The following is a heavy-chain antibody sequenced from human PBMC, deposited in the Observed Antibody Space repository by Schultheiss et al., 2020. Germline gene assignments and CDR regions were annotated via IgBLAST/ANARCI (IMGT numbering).Heavy chain of an antibody. V-gene: IGHV5-51*01. CDR2: IYPGGSNT. D-gene: IGHD1-26*01. Sequence: GESLKISCKGSGYNFTTYWIGWVRQLPGKGLEWMGIIYPGGSNTRYSPSFQGQVTISADKSLNTAYLQWSSVKASDTAMYYCARGRGSGANAYWGQGTLVTVSS. CDR3: ARGRGSGANAY. J-gene: IGHJ4*02. CDR1: GYNFTTYW.